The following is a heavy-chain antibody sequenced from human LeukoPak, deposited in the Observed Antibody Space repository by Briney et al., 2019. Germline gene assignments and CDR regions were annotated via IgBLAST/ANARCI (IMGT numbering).Heavy chain of an antibody. J-gene: IGHJ4*02. Sequence: SETLSLTCTVSGGSISSGGYYWSWIRQHPGKGLEWIGYIYYSGSTYYNPSLKSRVTLSVDTSKNQFSLELSSVTAADTAVYYCARARIPSGYDSGPYYFDYWGQGTLVTVSS. CDR3: ARARIPSGYDSGPYYFDY. D-gene: IGHD5-12*01. CDR2: IYYSGST. V-gene: IGHV4-31*03. CDR1: GGSISSGGYY.